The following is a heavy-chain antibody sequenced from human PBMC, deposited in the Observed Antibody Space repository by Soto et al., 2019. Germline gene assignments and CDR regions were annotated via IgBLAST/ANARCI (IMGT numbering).Heavy chain of an antibody. CDR1: GDSISAYA. Sequence: SETLSLTCTVSGDSISAYAGSWVRQPPGKGLEWIGNIHYNGNTKYNPSLKSRVTMSLDTSKNQFSLRLISVTAADTAKYFCAREGNLGRWLQPLDFWGQGTLVTVSS. J-gene: IGHJ4*02. CDR2: IHYNGNT. D-gene: IGHD5-12*01. CDR3: AREGNLGRWLQPLDF. V-gene: IGHV4-59*01.